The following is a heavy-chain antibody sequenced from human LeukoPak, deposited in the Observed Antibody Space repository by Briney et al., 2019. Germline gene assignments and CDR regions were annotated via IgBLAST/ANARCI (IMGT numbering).Heavy chain of an antibody. CDR2: ISSSSSYI. CDR3: ARAIGQRWLQLTGDY. Sequence: GGSLRLSCVASGFTFSSYSMNWVRQAPGKGLEWVSSISSSSSYIYYADSVKGRFTISRDNAKNSLYLQMNSLRAEDTAVYYCARAIGQRWLQLTGDYWGQGTLVTVSS. CDR1: GFTFSSYS. V-gene: IGHV3-21*01. J-gene: IGHJ4*02. D-gene: IGHD5-24*01.